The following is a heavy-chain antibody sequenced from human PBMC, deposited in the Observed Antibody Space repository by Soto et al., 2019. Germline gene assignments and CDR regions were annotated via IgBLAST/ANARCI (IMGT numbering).Heavy chain of an antibody. CDR1: GGSISTYY. CDR2: IHRSGST. V-gene: IGHV4-59*13. J-gene: IGHJ6*02. Sequence: PSETLSLTCIVSGGSISTYYWSWIRQSPMKGLEWIGYIHRSGSTNYNPSLKSRVSISVDTSKNQFSLRLRSVTAADTAIYYCARDHPMNMVSTGMRGYFYHYGMDVWGRGTTVTVSS. CDR3: ARDHPMNMVSTGMRGYFYHYGMDV. D-gene: IGHD2-8*01.